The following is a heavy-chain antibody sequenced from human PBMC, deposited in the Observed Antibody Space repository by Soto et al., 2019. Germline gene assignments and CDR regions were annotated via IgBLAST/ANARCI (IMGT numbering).Heavy chain of an antibody. V-gene: IGHV3-23*01. Sequence: PGGSVRLSCAASGFSFGGYAMIWVRQAPGKGLEWVAAISGSGASTFFADSVRGRFVISRDNSQNTVFLQMSSLRAEDTAIYYCTKGSRGYTNYFFDSWGQGTLVTVSS. CDR2: ISGSGAST. CDR3: TKGSRGYTNYFFDS. J-gene: IGHJ4*02. D-gene: IGHD4-4*01. CDR1: GFSFGGYA.